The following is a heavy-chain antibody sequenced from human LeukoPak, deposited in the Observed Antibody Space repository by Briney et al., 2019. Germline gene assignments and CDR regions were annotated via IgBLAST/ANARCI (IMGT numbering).Heavy chain of an antibody. CDR1: GGSISSYY. CDR2: IYYSGSI. V-gene: IGHV4-59*08. CDR3: ARHARGSGWYSEFDY. D-gene: IGHD6-19*01. Sequence: SETLSLTCTVSGGSISSYYWSWIRQPPGKGLEWIGYIYYSGSINYNPSLKSRVTISVDTSKNQFSLKLSSVTAADTAVYYCARHARGSGWYSEFDYWGQGTLVTVSS. J-gene: IGHJ4*02.